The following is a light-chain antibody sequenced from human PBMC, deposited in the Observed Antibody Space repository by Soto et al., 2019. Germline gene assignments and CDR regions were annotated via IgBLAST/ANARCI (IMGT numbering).Light chain of an antibody. CDR3: SSYVSSSILEV. V-gene: IGLV2-14*03. Sequence: QSALTQPASVSGSPGQSVTISCTGRGSDIGGHTFVSWYQHHPGKAPKLIISDVSNRPSGVSSRFSGSQSGDTASLTISGLQTEDEADYYCSSYVSSSILEVFGNGTKVTVL. J-gene: IGLJ1*01. CDR1: GSDIGGHTF. CDR2: DVS.